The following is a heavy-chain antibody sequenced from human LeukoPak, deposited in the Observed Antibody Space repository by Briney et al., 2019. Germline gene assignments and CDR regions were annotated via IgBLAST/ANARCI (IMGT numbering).Heavy chain of an antibody. CDR2: MNPNSGNT. Sequence: ASVKVSCKTSGYTFTTYDINWVRQATGQGLEWMGWMNPNSGNTGYAQKFQGRVTMTRNTSISTAYMELSSLRSEDTAVYYCARGLPTLAAAGPWGQGTLVTVSS. D-gene: IGHD6-13*01. V-gene: IGHV1-8*01. CDR3: ARGLPTLAAAGP. CDR1: GYTFTTYD. J-gene: IGHJ5*02.